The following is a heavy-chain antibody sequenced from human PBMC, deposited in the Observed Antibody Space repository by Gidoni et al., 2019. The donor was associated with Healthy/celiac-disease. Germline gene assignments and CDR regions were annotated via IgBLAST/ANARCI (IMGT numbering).Heavy chain of an antibody. CDR3: ARDYFIGGVRSGFDY. CDR1: GYTCTGYY. Sequence: QVPLVQSGAEVKKPGASVKVSCKASGYTCTGYYMHWVRQAPGEGLEWMGWTNPNGGGTNYAQTYQGWVTMTRDTSIGTAYMELSRLRSDDTAVHYCARDYFIGGVRSGFDYWGQGTLVTVAS. D-gene: IGHD3-16*01. CDR2: TNPNGGGT. V-gene: IGHV1-2*04. J-gene: IGHJ4*02.